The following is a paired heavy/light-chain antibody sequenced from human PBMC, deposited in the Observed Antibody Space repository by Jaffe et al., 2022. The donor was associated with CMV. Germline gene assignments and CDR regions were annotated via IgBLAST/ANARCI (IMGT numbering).Heavy chain of an antibody. D-gene: IGHD4-17*01. CDR2: IYYSGST. Sequence: QVQLQESGPGLVKPSETLSLTCTVSGGAISSYYWSWIRQPPGKGLEWIGYIYYSGSTKYNPSLKSRVTLSVDTSKNQFSLKLSSVTAADTAVYYCARDSIYGDYHEGTDYGMDVWGQGTTVTVSS. CDR1: GGAISSYY. V-gene: IGHV4-59*01. CDR3: ARDSIYGDYHEGTDYGMDV. J-gene: IGHJ6*02.
Light chain of an antibody. CDR1: QSVSSY. J-gene: IGKJ5*01. V-gene: IGKV3-11*01. CDR2: DAS. Sequence: EIVLTQSPATLSLSPGERATLSCRASQSVSSYLAWYQQKPGQAPRLLIYDASNRATGIPARFSGSGSGTDFTLTISSLEPEDFAVYYCQQRSNLITFGQGTRLEIK. CDR3: QQRSNLIT.